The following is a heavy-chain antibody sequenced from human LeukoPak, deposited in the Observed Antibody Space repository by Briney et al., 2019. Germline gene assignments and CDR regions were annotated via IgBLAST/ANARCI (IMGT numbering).Heavy chain of an antibody. V-gene: IGHV5-51*01. J-gene: IGHJ4*02. D-gene: IGHD3-3*01. Sequence: GESLKISCKGSGYSFTSYWIGWVRQMPGKGLEWMGIIYPGDSDTRHSPSFQGQVTISADKSISTAYLQWSSLKASDTAMYYCARQESAYYDFWSGYFDYWGRGTLVTVSS. CDR2: IYPGDSDT. CDR1: GYSFTSYW. CDR3: ARQESAYYDFWSGYFDY.